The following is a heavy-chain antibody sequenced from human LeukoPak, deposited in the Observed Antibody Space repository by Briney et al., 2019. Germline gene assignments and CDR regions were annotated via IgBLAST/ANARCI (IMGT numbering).Heavy chain of an antibody. J-gene: IGHJ6*02. CDR2: IYTSGST. CDR3: ARARFAENYYMDV. V-gene: IGHV4-4*07. CDR1: GGSISSNN. Sequence: SETLSLTCTVSGGSISSNNWCWIRQPAGKGLEWIGRIYTSGSTNYNPSLKSRVTMSVDTSKNQFSLKLSSVTAAYTAVYYCARARFAENYYMDVWGQGTTVTVSS. D-gene: IGHD3-10*01.